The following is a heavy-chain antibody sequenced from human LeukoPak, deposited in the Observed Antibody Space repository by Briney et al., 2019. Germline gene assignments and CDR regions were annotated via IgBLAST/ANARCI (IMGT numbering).Heavy chain of an antibody. CDR2: ISYDGNNK. CDR3: AKSRAGGYLRAFDF. J-gene: IGHJ4*02. CDR1: GFTFGSYA. V-gene: IGHV3-30*18. D-gene: IGHD5-18*01. Sequence: GGSLRLSCAASGFTFGSYALHWVRRAPGKGLEWVTLISYDGNNKYYAESVKGRFTISRDNSKNTLYLQMNSLTTDDTAIYYCAKSRAGGYLRAFDFWGQGALVTVSS.